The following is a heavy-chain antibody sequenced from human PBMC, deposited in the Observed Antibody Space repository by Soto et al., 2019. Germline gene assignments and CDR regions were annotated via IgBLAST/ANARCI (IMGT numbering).Heavy chain of an antibody. CDR3: GSVRPSGYVLS. CDR2: VYFSGNT. CDR1: GGSLSSYY. V-gene: IGHV4-59*01. D-gene: IGHD6-25*01. Sequence: TSETLSLTCTVSGGSLSSYYWTWIRQPPGKGLGWIGYVYFSGNTNYNPSLKSRVGISIDTSKNQFSLRLASVTAADTAFYYCGSVRPSGYVLSWGQGTLVTVSS. J-gene: IGHJ5*02.